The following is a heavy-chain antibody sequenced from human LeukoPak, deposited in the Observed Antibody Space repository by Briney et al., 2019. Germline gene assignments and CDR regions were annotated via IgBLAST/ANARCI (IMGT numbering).Heavy chain of an antibody. CDR1: GGSISSYY. J-gene: IGHJ4*02. CDR2: IYYSGST. V-gene: IGHV4-59*01. Sequence: PSETLSLTCTVSGGSISSYYWSWIRQPPGKGLEWIGYIYYSGSTNYNPSLKSRVTISVDTSKNQFSLKLSSVTAADTAVYYCARARDIVVVPAAPDYWGQGTLVTVSS. D-gene: IGHD2-2*01. CDR3: ARARDIVVVPAAPDY.